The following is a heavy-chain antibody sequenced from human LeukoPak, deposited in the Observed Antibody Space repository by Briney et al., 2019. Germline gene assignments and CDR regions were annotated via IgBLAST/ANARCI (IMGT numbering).Heavy chain of an antibody. CDR1: GYPFTSYW. J-gene: IGHJ4*02. D-gene: IGHD5-18*01. CDR3: ARLLIAMTDY. CDR2: IYPADAET. V-gene: IGHV5-51*01. Sequence: GESLKISCKGSGYPFTSYWIGWVRQMPGKGLEWMGIIYPADAETRYSPSFQGQVTISADKSTSTAYLQWSSLRASDTAIYYCARLLIAMTDYWGQGTLVTVSS.